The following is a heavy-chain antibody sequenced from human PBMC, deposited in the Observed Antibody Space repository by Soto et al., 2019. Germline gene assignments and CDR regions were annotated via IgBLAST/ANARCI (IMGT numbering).Heavy chain of an antibody. V-gene: IGHV4-59*01. Sequence: QVQLQESGPGLVKPSETLSLTCTVSGGCISSYYWSWSRQPPGKGLEWIGYIYYSGSTNYNPSLKSRVTLSVDTSKNQFSLKLSSVTAADTAVYYCAINIAVAGTPTTFDYWGQGTLVTVSS. J-gene: IGHJ4*02. CDR2: IYYSGST. D-gene: IGHD6-19*01. CDR3: AINIAVAGTPTTFDY. CDR1: GGCISSYY.